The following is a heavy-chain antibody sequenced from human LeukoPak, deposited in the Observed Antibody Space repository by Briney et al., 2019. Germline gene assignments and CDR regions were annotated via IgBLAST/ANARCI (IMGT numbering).Heavy chain of an antibody. V-gene: IGHV3-48*01. CDR2: ISSDRKTT. CDR3: ARDQVSYYFDY. J-gene: IGHJ4*02. Sequence: PGGSLRLSCAASGFTFSDYSMNWVRQAPGKGLEDISYISSDRKTTSYADSVKGRFTISRDNSKNTLYLQMNSPGAEDTAVYYCARDQVSYYFDYWGQGTLVTVSS. CDR1: GFTFSDYS.